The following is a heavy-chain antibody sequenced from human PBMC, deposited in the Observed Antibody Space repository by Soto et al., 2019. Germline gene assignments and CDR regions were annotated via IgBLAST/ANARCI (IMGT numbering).Heavy chain of an antibody. CDR2: IKSKTDGGTT. V-gene: IGHV3-15*01. Sequence: EVQLVESGGGLVKPGGSLRLSCAASGFTFSNAWMSWVRQAPGKGLEWVGRIKSKTDGGTTDYAAPVKGRFTISRDDSENTLYLQRNSLKTEDTAVYYCTTVNYGDYVDWFDPWGQGTLVTVSS. CDR3: TTVNYGDYVDWFDP. J-gene: IGHJ5*02. D-gene: IGHD4-17*01. CDR1: GFTFSNAW.